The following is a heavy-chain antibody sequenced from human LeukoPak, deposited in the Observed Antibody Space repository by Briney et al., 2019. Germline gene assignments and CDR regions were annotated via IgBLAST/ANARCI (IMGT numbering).Heavy chain of an antibody. Sequence: GASVKVSCKASGYTFTNYYMHWVRQAPGQGLEWMGWINPNSGGTNYAQKFQGRVTMTRDTSISTAYMELSRLRSDDTAVYYCARADYYGSGSYYIGNWFDPWGQGTLVTVSS. V-gene: IGHV1-2*02. CDR3: ARADYYGSGSYYIGNWFDP. CDR1: GYTFTNYY. J-gene: IGHJ5*02. D-gene: IGHD3-10*01. CDR2: INPNSGGT.